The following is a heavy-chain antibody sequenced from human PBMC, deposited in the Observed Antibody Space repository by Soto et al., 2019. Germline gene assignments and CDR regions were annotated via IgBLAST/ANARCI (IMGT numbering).Heavy chain of an antibody. D-gene: IGHD3-10*01. J-gene: IGHJ6*02. CDR2: TYYRSKWNN. V-gene: IGHV6-1*01. CDR3: TGITSFRGMDV. Sequence: SQPLSLTCAISGDSVSSNSAAWHWIRQSPSRGLEWLGRTYYRSKWNNDYALSVKSRITINPDTPKNQFSLHLYSVTPEDTAVYYCTGITSFRGMDVWGQGTPVTVSS. CDR1: GDSVSSNSAA.